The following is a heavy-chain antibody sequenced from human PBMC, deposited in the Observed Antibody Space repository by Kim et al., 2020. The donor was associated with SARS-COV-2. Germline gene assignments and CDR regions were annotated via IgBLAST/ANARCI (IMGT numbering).Heavy chain of an antibody. J-gene: IGHJ6*02. V-gene: IGHV1-3*01. CDR3: ARVVATTLWGYYGMDV. CDR2: INAGNGNT. CDR1: GYTFSSYG. Sequence: ASVKVSCKASGYTFSSYGMHWVRQAPGQRLEWMGWINAGNGNTKYSQKIQGRVTITRDTSASTAYMELSSLRSEDTAVYYCARVVATTLWGYYGMDVWGQGTTVTVSS. D-gene: IGHD1-26*01.